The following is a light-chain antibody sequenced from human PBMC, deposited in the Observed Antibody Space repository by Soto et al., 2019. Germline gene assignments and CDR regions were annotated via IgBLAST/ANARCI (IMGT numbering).Light chain of an antibody. J-gene: IGKJ1*01. CDR2: GAS. V-gene: IGKV3-15*01. Sequence: EIVMKQSRATLSGSAGERATLSCMASQSISSNLAWYQQKPGQAPRLLIFGASTRATGIPASFSGSGSGTEFTLTISSLQSEDFAVYYCQQYNNWPRTFGQGTKVDIK. CDR3: QQYNNWPRT. CDR1: QSISSN.